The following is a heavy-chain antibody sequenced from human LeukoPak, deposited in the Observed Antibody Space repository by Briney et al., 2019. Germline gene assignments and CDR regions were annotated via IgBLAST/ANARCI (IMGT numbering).Heavy chain of an antibody. J-gene: IGHJ4*02. CDR3: ARGGSNYVGEFDY. V-gene: IGHV4-59*01. CDR2: IYYSGST. CDR1: GGSISSDY. D-gene: IGHD3-16*01. Sequence: SETLSLTCTVSGGSISSDYWSWIRQPPGKGLEWIGYIYYSGSTNYNPSLKSRVTISVDTSKNQFSLKLSSVTAADTAVYYCARGGSNYVGEFDYWGQGTLVTVSS.